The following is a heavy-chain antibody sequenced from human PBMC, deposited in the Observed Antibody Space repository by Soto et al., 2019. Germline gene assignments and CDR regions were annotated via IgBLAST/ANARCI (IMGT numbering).Heavy chain of an antibody. CDR2: VYRDGTT. Sequence: QLQLQESGPGLVKPSETLSLTCIVSSGSVTEYSWTWIRRPAGKGLEWIGIVYRDGTTSYSPSLGSRVTMSLDTSKNHFSLELTSLTAADSALYYCARVFYTDSGGYPRPIFDSWVPGTLVTVSS. CDR3: ARVFYTDSGGYPRPIFDS. V-gene: IGHV4-4*07. D-gene: IGHD2-15*01. CDR1: SGSVTEYS. J-gene: IGHJ4*02.